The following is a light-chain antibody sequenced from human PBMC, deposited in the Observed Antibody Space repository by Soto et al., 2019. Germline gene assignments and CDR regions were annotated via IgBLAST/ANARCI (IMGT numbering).Light chain of an antibody. CDR1: ESVSTN. J-gene: IGKJ1*01. CDR3: QQYGSSPWT. Sequence: IVLRQSPATLSLAPGERVTLSCRASESVSTNLAWYQQKAGQAPRLLIYGASYRAAGIPDRFSGSGSGTDFTLTISRLEPEDFALYYCQQYGSSPWTFGQGTKVDI. CDR2: GAS. V-gene: IGKV3-20*01.